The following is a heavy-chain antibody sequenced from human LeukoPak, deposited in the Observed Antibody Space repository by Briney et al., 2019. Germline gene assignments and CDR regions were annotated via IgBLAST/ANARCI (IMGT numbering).Heavy chain of an antibody. CDR1: GLVFRNHW. CDR2: IKQDGSEK. Sequence: GGSLRLSCVASGLVFRNHWMSWVRQAPGKGLEWVANIKQDGSEKYYVDSVKGRFTISRDNAKNSLYLQMNSLRAEDTAVYYCARDLMYYYDSSGYYSYYFDYWGQGTLVTVSS. D-gene: IGHD3-22*01. J-gene: IGHJ4*02. CDR3: ARDLMYYYDSSGYYSYYFDY. V-gene: IGHV3-7*01.